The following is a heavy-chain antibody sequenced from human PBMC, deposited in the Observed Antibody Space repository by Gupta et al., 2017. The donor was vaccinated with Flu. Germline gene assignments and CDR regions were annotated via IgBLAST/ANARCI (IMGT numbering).Heavy chain of an antibody. CDR2: IWYDGSNK. CDR1: YGSYG. V-gene: IGHV3-33*01. CDR3: ARDLAGYDFWSWLMDY. D-gene: IGHD3-3*01. Sequence: YGSYGMHWVRQAPGKGLEWVAVIWYDGSNKYYADSVKGRFTISRDNSKNTLYLQMNSLRAEDTAVYYCARDLAGYDFWSWLMDYWGQGTLVTVSS. J-gene: IGHJ4*02.